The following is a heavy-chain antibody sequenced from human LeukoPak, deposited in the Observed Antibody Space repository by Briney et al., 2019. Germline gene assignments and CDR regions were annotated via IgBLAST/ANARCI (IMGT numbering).Heavy chain of an antibody. V-gene: IGHV4-34*09. J-gene: IGHJ5*02. Sequence: SETLSLTCAVYGGSFSGYYWSWIRQHPGKGLEWIGYITYTGTTYYNPSLKSRVTISLDTSKNQFSLNLSSVTAADTAVYYCVRDGSSRYHFAYYFDPWGQGTLVTVSS. D-gene: IGHD5-12*01. CDR2: ITYTGTT. CDR3: VRDGSSRYHFAYYFDP. CDR1: GGSFSGYY.